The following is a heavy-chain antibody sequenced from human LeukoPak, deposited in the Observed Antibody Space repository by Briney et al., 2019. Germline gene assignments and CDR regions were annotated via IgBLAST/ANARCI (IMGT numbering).Heavy chain of an antibody. Sequence: GGSLRLSCAASGFTFSSYGMYWVRQAPGKGLEWVAYIRYDATNKFYVDSVKGRFTISRDNSKNTLYLQMNSLRAEDTALYYCAKPLGRNYPQPFDYWGQGTLVTVSS. J-gene: IGHJ4*02. CDR3: AKPLGRNYPQPFDY. D-gene: IGHD1-7*01. CDR2: IRYDATNK. V-gene: IGHV3-30*02. CDR1: GFTFSSYG.